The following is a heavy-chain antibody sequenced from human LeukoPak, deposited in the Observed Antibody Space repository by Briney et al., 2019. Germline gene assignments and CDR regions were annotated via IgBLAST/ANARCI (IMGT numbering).Heavy chain of an antibody. V-gene: IGHV1-18*01. CDR1: GYTFTSYG. CDR3: ARDRPNVDSTGYFSRHDAFDI. J-gene: IGHJ3*02. D-gene: IGHD3-22*01. Sequence: ASVKVSCEASGYTFTSYGISWVRQAPGQGLEWMGWISAYNGNTNYAQKLQGRVTMTTDTSTSTAHMELRSLRSDDTAMYYCARDRPNVDSTGYFSRHDAFDIWGQGTMVTVSS. CDR2: ISAYNGNT.